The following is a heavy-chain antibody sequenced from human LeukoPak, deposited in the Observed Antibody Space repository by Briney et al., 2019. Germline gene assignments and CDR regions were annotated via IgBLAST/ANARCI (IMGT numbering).Heavy chain of an antibody. CDR3: ARESDHGSGRRPYYYYYMDV. CDR1: GGSFSGYY. CDR2: INHSGST. D-gene: IGHD3-10*01. Sequence: SETLSLTCAVYGGSFSGYYWSWIRQPPGEGLEWIGEINHSGSTNYNPSLKSRVTISVDTSKNQFSLKLSSVTAADTAVYYCARESDHGSGRRPYYYYYMDVWGKGTTVTVSS. V-gene: IGHV4-34*01. J-gene: IGHJ6*03.